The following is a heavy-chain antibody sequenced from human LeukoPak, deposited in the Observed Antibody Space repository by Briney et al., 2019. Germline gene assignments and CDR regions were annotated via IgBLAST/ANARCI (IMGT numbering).Heavy chain of an antibody. V-gene: IGHV1-24*01. CDR3: ATSIAAAGHYYFDY. D-gene: IGHD6-13*01. J-gene: IGHJ4*02. CDR1: GYTLTELS. Sequence: ASVKVSCKVSGYTLTELSMHWVRQAPGKGLEWMGGFDPEDGETIYAQKFQGRVTMTEDTSTDTAYMELSSLRSEDTAVYYCATSIAAAGHYYFDYWGQGTLVTVSS. CDR2: FDPEDGET.